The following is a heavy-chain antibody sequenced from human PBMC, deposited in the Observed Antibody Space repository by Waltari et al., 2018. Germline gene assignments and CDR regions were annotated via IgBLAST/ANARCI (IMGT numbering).Heavy chain of an antibody. CDR1: GFTFSSYS. D-gene: IGHD6-13*01. CDR3: AREGSSRWLENWGFYYYGMDV. CDR2: ISSRSSTR. J-gene: IGHJ6*02. V-gene: IGHV3-48*01. Sequence: EVQLVESGGGLVQPGGSLRLSCAASGFTFSSYSMNWVRQAPGKGLGWVSYISSRSSTRNYADSGKGRFTNSGDNDKNTLYLKMNSMRAEDTAVYYCAREGSSRWLENWGFYYYGMDVWGQGTTVTVSS.